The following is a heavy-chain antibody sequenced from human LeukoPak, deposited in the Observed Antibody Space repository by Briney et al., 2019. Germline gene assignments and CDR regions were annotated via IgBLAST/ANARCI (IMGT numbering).Heavy chain of an antibody. CDR3: ARADTEYSSGWYPIDY. Sequence: ASVKVSCKASGATFSSYAISWVRQAPGQGLEWMGRIIPIFGTANYAQKFQGRVTITTDESTSTAYMELSSLRSEDTAVYYCARADTEYSSGWYPIDYWGQGTLVTVSS. CDR2: IIPIFGTA. D-gene: IGHD6-19*01. CDR1: GATFSSYA. V-gene: IGHV1-69*05. J-gene: IGHJ4*02.